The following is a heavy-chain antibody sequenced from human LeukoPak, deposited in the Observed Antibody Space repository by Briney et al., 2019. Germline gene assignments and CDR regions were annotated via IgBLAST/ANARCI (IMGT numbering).Heavy chain of an antibody. CDR3: ARGYYYDTSGYGSIFDY. Sequence: GGSLRLSCAASGFTFSDYYMTWIRQAPGKGLEWVPYISRSGNTIYYADSLKGRFTISRDNAKTSLYLQMNSLRAEDTAVYYCARGYYYDTSGYGSIFDYWGQGTLVTVSS. CDR1: GFTFSDYY. V-gene: IGHV3-11*01. D-gene: IGHD3-22*01. J-gene: IGHJ4*02. CDR2: ISRSGNTI.